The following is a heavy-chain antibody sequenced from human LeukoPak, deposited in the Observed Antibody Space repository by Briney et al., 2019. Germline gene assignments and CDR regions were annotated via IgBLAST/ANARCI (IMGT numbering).Heavy chain of an antibody. D-gene: IGHD6-19*01. CDR2: IYYNEST. Sequence: PSETLSLTCTVSGGSISSYYWTWIRQPPGKGLEWIGYIYYNESTNYNPSLKSRVTISVDTSKNQFSLKLNSVTAADTAVYYCARQSRGIAVAGLDYWGQGILVTVSS. J-gene: IGHJ4*02. CDR3: ARQSRGIAVAGLDY. CDR1: GGSISSYY. V-gene: IGHV4-59*08.